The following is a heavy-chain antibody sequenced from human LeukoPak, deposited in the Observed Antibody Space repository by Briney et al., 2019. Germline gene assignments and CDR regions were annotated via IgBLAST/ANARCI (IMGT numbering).Heavy chain of an antibody. V-gene: IGHV4-61*02. Sequence: SETLPLTCTVSGGSISSGSYYWSWIRQPAGKGLEWIGRIYTSGSTNYNPSLKSRVTISVDTSKNQFSLKLSSVTAADTAVYYCAREGARRGSSGRFYYYYYMDVWGKGTTVTISS. CDR3: AREGARRGSSGRFYYYYYMDV. CDR2: IYTSGST. J-gene: IGHJ6*03. D-gene: IGHD6-19*01. CDR1: GGSISSGSYY.